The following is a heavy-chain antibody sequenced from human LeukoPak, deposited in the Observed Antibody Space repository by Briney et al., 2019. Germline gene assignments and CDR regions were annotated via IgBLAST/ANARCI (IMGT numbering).Heavy chain of an antibody. V-gene: IGHV1-2*02. CDR3: ARSGGLDYDFWSGHKRRGDWFDP. Sequence: ASVKVSCKASGYTFSDYYIHWVRQAPGQGLEWMGWINPNSGGTNYAQKFQGRATMTRDTSISTAYMELSRLRSDDTAVYYCARSGGLDYDFWSGHKRRGDWFDPWGQGTLVTVSS. CDR2: INPNSGGT. CDR1: GYTFSDYY. J-gene: IGHJ5*02. D-gene: IGHD3-3*01.